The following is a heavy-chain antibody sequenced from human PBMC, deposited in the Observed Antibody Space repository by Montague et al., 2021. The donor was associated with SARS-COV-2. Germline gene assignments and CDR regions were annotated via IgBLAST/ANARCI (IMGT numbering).Heavy chain of an antibody. D-gene: IGHD6-13*01. CDR2: IIHGGGT. Sequence: SETLSLTCAVYGGSSRGDYWSWIRQPPGKGLEWIGEIIHGGGTTYNPTLRSRATISVDTSQNEFSLKLSSVTAADTAVYFCARGARSSWYTYGMDVWGQGTTVTVSS. V-gene: IGHV4-34*01. J-gene: IGHJ6*02. CDR1: GGSSRGDY. CDR3: ARGARSSWYTYGMDV.